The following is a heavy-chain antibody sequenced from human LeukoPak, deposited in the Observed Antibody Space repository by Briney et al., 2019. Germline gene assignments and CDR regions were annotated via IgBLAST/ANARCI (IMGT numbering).Heavy chain of an antibody. Sequence: PGGSLRLSCAASGFTFSSYAMSWVRQAPGKGLEWVSAISGSGGNTYYADSVKGRFTMSGDNSKNTLYLQMNSLRAEDTAVYFCAKTVSGSHSYQGGDYWGQGTLVTVSS. CDR3: AKTVSGSHSYQGGDY. CDR1: GFTFSSYA. CDR2: ISGSGGNT. V-gene: IGHV3-23*01. J-gene: IGHJ4*02. D-gene: IGHD3-16*02.